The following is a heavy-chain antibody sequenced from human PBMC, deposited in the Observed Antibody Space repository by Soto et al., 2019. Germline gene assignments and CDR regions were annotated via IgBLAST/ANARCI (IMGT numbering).Heavy chain of an antibody. V-gene: IGHV2-5*01. Sequence: QITLKESGPMLVKPTQTLTVTCTFSGFSLSTSGAGVGWIRQSPGKAPEWLALISWKDEKRYNPGLKSRLTITKDTYKNQVVLTMTDLDPVDTATYFCAHRYGGNYYRWYFDSWGQGTLVTVSS. CDR2: ISWKDEK. J-gene: IGHJ4*02. CDR1: GFSLSTSGAG. D-gene: IGHD1-26*01. CDR3: AHRYGGNYYRWYFDS.